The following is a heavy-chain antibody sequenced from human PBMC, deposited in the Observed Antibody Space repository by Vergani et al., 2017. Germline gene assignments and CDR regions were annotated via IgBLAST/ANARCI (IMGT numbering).Heavy chain of an antibody. J-gene: IGHJ6*02. CDR3: ATDPDIVVVPAATYYYYYYGMDV. Sequence: QVHLVQSGAEVKKPGASVKVSCKASGYTFTSYGISWVRQAPGHGLEWMGWISAYNGNTNYAPKLQGRVTMTTDTSTSTAYMGLRSLRSDDTAVYYCATDPDIVVVPAATYYYYYYGMDVWGQGTTVTVSS. D-gene: IGHD2-2*01. CDR2: ISAYNGNT. CDR1: GYTFTSYG. V-gene: IGHV1-18*04.